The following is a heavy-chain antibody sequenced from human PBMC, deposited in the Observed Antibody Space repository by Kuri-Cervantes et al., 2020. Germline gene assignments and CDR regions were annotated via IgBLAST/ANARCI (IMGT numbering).Heavy chain of an antibody. CDR1: GGSFSGYY. J-gene: IGHJ5*02. CDR2: INHSGST. V-gene: IGHV4-34*01. D-gene: IGHD2-21*02. CDR3: ARTMAYCGGDCYAGWFDP. Sequence: GSLRLSCAAYGGSFSGYYWSWIRQSPGKGLEWIGEINHSGSTNYNPSLKSRVTISVDTSKNQFSLKLSSVTAADTAVYYCARTMAYCGGDCYAGWFDPWGQGTLVTVS.